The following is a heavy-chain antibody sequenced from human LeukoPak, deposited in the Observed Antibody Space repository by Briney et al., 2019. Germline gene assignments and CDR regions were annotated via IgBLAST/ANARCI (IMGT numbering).Heavy chain of an antibody. V-gene: IGHV3-9*01. J-gene: IGHJ4*02. CDR2: ISWNSGSI. CDR3: AKDWGVRGVFHYFDY. Sequence: GGSLRLSCAASGFTFDDYAMHWVRQAPGKGLEWVSGISWNSGSIGYADSVKGRFTISRDNAKNSLYLQMNSLRAEDTALYYCAKDWGVRGVFHYFDYWGQGTLVTVSS. D-gene: IGHD3-10*01. CDR1: GFTFDDYA.